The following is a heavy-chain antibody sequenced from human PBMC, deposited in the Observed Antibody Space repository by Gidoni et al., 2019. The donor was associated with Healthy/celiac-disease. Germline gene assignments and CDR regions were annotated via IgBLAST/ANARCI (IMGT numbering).Heavy chain of an antibody. CDR2: IVVGSGNT. Sequence: QMQLVPSGPEVQKPGTSVTVSCTPSGFPFTSSALQWVRQARGQRLEWIGWIVVGSGNTNYAQKFQERVTITRDMSTSTAYMELSSLRSEDTAVYYCAADPELGLGYYYYGMDVWGQGTTVTVSS. V-gene: IGHV1-58*01. J-gene: IGHJ6*02. D-gene: IGHD1-26*01. CDR3: AADPELGLGYYYYGMDV. CDR1: GFPFTSSA.